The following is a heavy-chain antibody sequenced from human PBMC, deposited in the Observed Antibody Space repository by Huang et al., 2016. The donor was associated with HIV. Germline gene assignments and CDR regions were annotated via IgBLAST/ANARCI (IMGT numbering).Heavy chain of an antibody. D-gene: IGHD3-10*01. J-gene: IGHJ3*02. CDR3: AKGSMANAFDI. V-gene: IGHV3-30*02. CDR1: GFTFSSYG. CDR2: IRYDGSNK. Sequence: QVQLVESGGGVVQPGGSLRLSCAASGFTFSSYGMHWGRQAPGKGLEWVAFIRYDGSNKDYADCVRGRFTISRDNSKNTLYLQMNSLRAEDTAVYYCAKGSMANAFDIWGQGTMVTVSS.